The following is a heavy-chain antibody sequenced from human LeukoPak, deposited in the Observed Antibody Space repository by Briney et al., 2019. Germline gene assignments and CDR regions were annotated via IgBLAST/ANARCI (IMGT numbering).Heavy chain of an antibody. V-gene: IGHV4-59*01. CDR2: IYYSGST. D-gene: IGHD6-13*01. J-gene: IGHJ6*03. CDR1: GGSISSYY. CDR3: ARSPTDSSSWYGYYYYYMDV. Sequence: PSETLSLTCTVSGGSISSYYWSWIRQPPGKGLEWIGYIYYSGSTNYNPSLKSRVTISVDTSKNQFSLKLSSVTAADMAVYYCARSPTDSSSWYGYYYYYMDVWGKGTTVTVSS.